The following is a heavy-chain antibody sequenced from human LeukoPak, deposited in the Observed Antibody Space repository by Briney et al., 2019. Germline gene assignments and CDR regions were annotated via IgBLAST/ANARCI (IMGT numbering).Heavy chain of an antibody. CDR1: GFTFSGSA. J-gene: IGHJ4*02. V-gene: IGHV3-73*01. D-gene: IGHD6-19*01. CDR3: TGGSGWYSPDY. CDR2: IRSSTKNYAT. Sequence: GGSLTLSCAASGFTFSGSAMHWVRQASGKGLEWVGLIRSSTKNYATAYAASVRGRFTISRDASKDTTYLQMNSLKTEDTAVYYCTGGSGWYSPDYWGQGTLVTVSS.